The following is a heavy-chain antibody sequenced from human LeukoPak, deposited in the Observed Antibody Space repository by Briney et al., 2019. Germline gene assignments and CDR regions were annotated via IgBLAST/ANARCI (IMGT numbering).Heavy chain of an antibody. CDR3: TRGFAAK. D-gene: IGHD6-25*01. V-gene: IGHV3-49*04. J-gene: IGHJ4*02. CDR1: GFTFGGYA. Sequence: GGSLRLSCTTSGFTFGGYAMSWVRQAPGKGLDWVGFIRSKTYGGTTEYAASVKGRFTISRDDSKSIAYLQMDSLKSDDTAVYYCTRGFAAKWGQGTLVTVSS. CDR2: IRSKTYGGTT.